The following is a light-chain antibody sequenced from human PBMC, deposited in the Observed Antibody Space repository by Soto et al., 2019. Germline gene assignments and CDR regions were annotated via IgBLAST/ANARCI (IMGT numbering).Light chain of an antibody. CDR1: QSVGSSC. V-gene: IGKV3-20*01. CDR2: GAS. Sequence: EIVLTQSPGTLSLSPGERATLSCRASQSVGSSCLAWYQQRPGQAPRLLIYGASTRATGIPARFSGSGSGTEFTLTISSLQPDDFATYYCQHYNSYSEAFGQGTKVDIK. CDR3: QHYNSYSEA. J-gene: IGKJ1*01.